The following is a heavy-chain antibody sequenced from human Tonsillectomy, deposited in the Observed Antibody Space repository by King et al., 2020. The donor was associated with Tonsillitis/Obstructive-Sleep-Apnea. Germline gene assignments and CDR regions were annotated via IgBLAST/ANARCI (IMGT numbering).Heavy chain of an antibody. Sequence: VQLVESGGGLVKPGGSLRLSCAASGFTFSNAWMSWVRQAPGKGLDWVGRIKSKTDGGTPDYAAPVQGRFTISRDDSTNTLYLQMNSLKTEDTAVYYCTGLGYHWLPGDVADYYYYYYMVVWGKGTTVTVSS. J-gene: IGHJ6*03. V-gene: IGHV3-15*01. CDR2: IKSKTDGGTP. CDR1: GFTFSNAW. CDR3: TGLGYHWLPGDVADYYYYYYMVV. D-gene: IGHD3-22*01.